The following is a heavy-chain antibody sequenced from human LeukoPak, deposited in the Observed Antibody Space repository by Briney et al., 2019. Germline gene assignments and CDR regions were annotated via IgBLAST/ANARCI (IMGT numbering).Heavy chain of an antibody. V-gene: IGHV1-69*13. Sequence: SVKVSCKASGGTFSSYAISWVRQAPGQGLEWMGGIIPIFGTANYAQKFQGRVTITADESTSTAYMELSSLRSEDTAVYYCASLGSITIFGVVTNDAFDIWGQGTMVTVSS. CDR3: ASLGSITIFGVVTNDAFDI. CDR2: IIPIFGTA. CDR1: GGTFSSYA. J-gene: IGHJ3*02. D-gene: IGHD3-3*01.